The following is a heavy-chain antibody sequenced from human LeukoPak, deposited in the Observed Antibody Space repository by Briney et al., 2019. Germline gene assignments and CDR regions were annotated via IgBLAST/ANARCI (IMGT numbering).Heavy chain of an antibody. CDR3: AREAGSSWSRGLDI. D-gene: IGHD6-13*01. CDR2: IYMSGST. Sequence: SETLSLTCTVSGGSISSYYGSWIRQPAGKGLEWIGRIYMSGSTNYNSSLKSRVNMSVDTSKNQFSLNLSSVTAADTAVYYCAREAGSSWSRGLDIWGQGTVVTVSS. J-gene: IGHJ3*02. V-gene: IGHV4-4*07. CDR1: GGSISSYY.